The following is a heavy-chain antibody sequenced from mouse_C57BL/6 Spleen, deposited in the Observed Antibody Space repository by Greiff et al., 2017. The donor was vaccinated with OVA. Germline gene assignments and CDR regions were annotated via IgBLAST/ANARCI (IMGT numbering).Heavy chain of an antibody. J-gene: IGHJ3*01. D-gene: IGHD4-1*01. V-gene: IGHV1-74*01. CDR2: IHPSDSDT. Sequence: QVQLQQPGAELVKPGASVKVSCKASGYTFTSYWMHWVKQRPGQGLEWIGRIHPSDSDTNYNQKFKGKATLTVDKSSSTAYLQLSSLTSEDSAVYDGAIVANWDGWFAYWGQGTLVTVSA. CDR3: AIVANWDGWFAY. CDR1: GYTFTSYW.